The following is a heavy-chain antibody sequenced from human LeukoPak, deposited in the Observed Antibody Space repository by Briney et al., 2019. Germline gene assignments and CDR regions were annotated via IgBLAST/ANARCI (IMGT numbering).Heavy chain of an antibody. CDR3: ARGTLTGTIGDY. D-gene: IGHD1-7*01. CDR1: GYTFTSYD. CDR2: MNPNSGNT. J-gene: IGHJ4*02. V-gene: IGHV1-8*01. Sequence: ASVKVSCKASGYTFTSYDINWVRQATGQGLEWMGWMNPNSGNTGYAQKIQGRVTMTRNTSISTAYMELSSLRSEDTAVYYCARGTLTGTIGDYWGQGTLVTVSS.